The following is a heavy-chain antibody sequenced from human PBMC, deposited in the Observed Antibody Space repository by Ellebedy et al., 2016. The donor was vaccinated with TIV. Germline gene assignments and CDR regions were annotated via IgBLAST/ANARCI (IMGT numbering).Heavy chain of an antibody. J-gene: IGHJ4*02. D-gene: IGHD1-7*01. CDR3: AKLPVAYNWNYADDY. V-gene: IGHV3-23*01. Sequence: GESLKISCAASGLTFSSNAMSWVRQAPGKGLEWVSSIRSSGGNTYYADSVKGRFTISRDNSKDTLYLQVSSLRAEDTAVYYCAKLPVAYNWNYADDYWGQGTLVTVSS. CDR2: IRSSGGNT. CDR1: GLTFSSNA.